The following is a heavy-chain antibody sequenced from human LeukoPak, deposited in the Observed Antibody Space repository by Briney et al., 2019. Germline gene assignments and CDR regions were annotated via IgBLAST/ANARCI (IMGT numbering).Heavy chain of an antibody. Sequence: SDTLSLTCPVSGGSISSYYLSWLRQLPGKGLERIGYVYYSGSSNYNPSLKSRVTISVDTSKNQFSLKLSSVTAADTAVYYCARSVGYFDYWGQGTLVTVSS. J-gene: IGHJ4*02. CDR1: GGSISSYY. CDR2: VYYSGSS. V-gene: IGHV4-59*07. CDR3: ARSVGYFDY.